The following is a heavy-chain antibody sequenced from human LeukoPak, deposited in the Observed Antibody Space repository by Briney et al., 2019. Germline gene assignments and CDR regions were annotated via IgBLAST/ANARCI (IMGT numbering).Heavy chain of an antibody. Sequence: GGSLRLSCAASRFTVSDYYMSWIRQAPGKGLQWVSQISGTGGATWYAGFARDRFTISRDNSKKTLYLQMSGLRVEDTAMYYCVKDPRDTYGTNWFVSWGQGTLLIVSS. V-gene: IGHV3-11*01. CDR2: ISGTGGAT. J-gene: IGHJ5*01. D-gene: IGHD2-21*01. CDR3: VKDPRDTYGTNWFVS. CDR1: RFTVSDYY.